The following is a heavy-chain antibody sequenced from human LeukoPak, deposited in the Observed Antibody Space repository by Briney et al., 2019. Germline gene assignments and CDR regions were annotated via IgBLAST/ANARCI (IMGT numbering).Heavy chain of an antibody. CDR2: ISSSSSYI. CDR1: GFTFSSYS. V-gene: IGHV3-21*01. CDR3: ARDYACSGDCYGI. D-gene: IGHD2-21*02. J-gene: IGHJ3*02. Sequence: GGSLRLSCATSGFTFSSYSMNWVRQAPGKGLEWVSSISSSSSYIYYADSVKGRFTISRDNAKNSLYLQMNSLRAEDTAVYYCARDYACSGDCYGIWGQGTMVTVSS.